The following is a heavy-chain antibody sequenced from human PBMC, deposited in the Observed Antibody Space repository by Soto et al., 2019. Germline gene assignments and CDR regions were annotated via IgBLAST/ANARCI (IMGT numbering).Heavy chain of an antibody. V-gene: IGHV6-1*01. CDR1: GDSVSSNSAA. Sequence: QVQLQQSGPGLVRPSQTLSLTCAISGDSVSSNSAAWNWIRQSPSRGLEWLGRTYFRSKWSNDYAVSVEGRITINPDTFKNQFSLQLNSLTPEDTGVYYCARGYAFDIWGQGTMVTVSS. CDR2: TYFRSKWSN. CDR3: ARGYAFDI. J-gene: IGHJ3*02.